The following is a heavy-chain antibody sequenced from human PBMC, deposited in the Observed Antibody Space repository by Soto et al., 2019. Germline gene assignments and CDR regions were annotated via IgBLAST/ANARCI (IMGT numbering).Heavy chain of an antibody. CDR1: GFTVSSNY. CDR2: IYSGGRT. J-gene: IGHJ4*02. V-gene: IGHV3-53*01. Sequence: EVQLVESRGGLIQPGGSLRLSCEASGFTVSSNYMSWVRQAPGKGLEWVSVIYSGGRTYYADSVEGRFTISRDNSKNTLYLQMNSLRAEDTAIYYCARGGGNSSGYGGVYWGQGTLVTVSS. CDR3: ARGGGNSSGYGGVY. D-gene: IGHD5-18*01.